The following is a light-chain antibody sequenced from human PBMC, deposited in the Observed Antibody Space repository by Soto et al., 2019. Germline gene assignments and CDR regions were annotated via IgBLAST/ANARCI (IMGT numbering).Light chain of an antibody. CDR1: QSVGSF. J-gene: IGKJ5*01. CDR3: QQRSNWPIT. CDR2: DAS. Sequence: EIVLTQSRATLSLSPGERAILSCRASQSVGSFLAWYQQTPGQAPRLLIYDASNKATGIPARFSGSGSGTDLTLVISSLEPEDFAVYYGQQRSNWPITFGQGTRLESK. V-gene: IGKV3-11*01.